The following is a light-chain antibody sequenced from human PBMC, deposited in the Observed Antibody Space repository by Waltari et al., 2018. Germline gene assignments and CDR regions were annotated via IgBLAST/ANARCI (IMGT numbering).Light chain of an antibody. V-gene: IGKV3-11*01. J-gene: IGKJ4*01. CDR3: QQRSNWLT. Sequence: EIVLTQSPATLSLSPGERATLSCRTSQSISNYLAWYQQKPGQAPRLLIYDASNRATGIPARFSGSGSGTDYTLTITSLEPEDVAVYYCQQRSNWLTFGGGTKVEIK. CDR1: QSISNY. CDR2: DAS.